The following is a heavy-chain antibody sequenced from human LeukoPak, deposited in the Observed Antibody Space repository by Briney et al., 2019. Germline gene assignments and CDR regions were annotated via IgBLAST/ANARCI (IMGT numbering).Heavy chain of an antibody. CDR2: ISYDGSNK. CDR3: ARDLDIVVVPAAFGYYFDY. Sequence: GESLRLSCAASGFTFSSYAMHWVRQAPGKGLEWVAVISYDGSNKYYADSVKGRFTISRDNSKNTLYLQMNSLRAEDTAVYYCARDLDIVVVPAAFGYYFDYWGQGTLVTVSS. D-gene: IGHD2-2*01. CDR1: GFTFSSYA. J-gene: IGHJ4*02. V-gene: IGHV3-30*04.